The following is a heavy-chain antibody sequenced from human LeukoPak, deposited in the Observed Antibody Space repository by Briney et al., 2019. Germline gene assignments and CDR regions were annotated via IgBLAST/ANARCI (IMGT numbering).Heavy chain of an antibody. CDR1: GYTFTGYY. CDR3: ARDLDIVATILDY. J-gene: IGHJ4*02. CDR2: INPNSGGT. V-gene: IGHV1-2*02. D-gene: IGHD5-12*01. Sequence: ASVKVSCKASGYTFTGYYMHWVRQAPGQGLEWMGWINPNSGGTNYAQKFQGRVTMTRDTSISTVYMELSRLRSDDTAVYYCARDLDIVATILDYWGQGTLVTVSS.